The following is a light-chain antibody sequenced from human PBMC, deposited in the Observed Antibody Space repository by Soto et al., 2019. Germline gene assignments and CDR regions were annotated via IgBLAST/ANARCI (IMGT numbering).Light chain of an antibody. CDR3: QQSGSSPYT. CDR2: GAS. J-gene: IGKJ2*01. Sequence: EIVLTQSPGTLSLSPGERATLSCRASQSINSTYLAWYQHKPGQAPRLLMYGASSRASGIPDRFSGSGSGTDFTLTISRLEPADFAVYYCQQSGSSPYTFGQGTKLEIK. V-gene: IGKV3-20*01. CDR1: QSINSTY.